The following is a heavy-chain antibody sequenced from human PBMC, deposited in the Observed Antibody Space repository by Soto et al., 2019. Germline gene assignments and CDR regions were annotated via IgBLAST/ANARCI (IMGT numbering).Heavy chain of an antibody. J-gene: IGHJ5*02. V-gene: IGHV1-24*01. Sequence: ASVQVSCKVSGYTLTELSMHWVRQAPGKGLEWMGGFDPIFGTTNYAQKFQGRVTITADESTSTAYMELSSLRSEDTAVYYCARDSSPWGQGTLVTVSS. CDR3: ARDSSP. CDR1: GYTLTELS. CDR2: FDPIFGTT.